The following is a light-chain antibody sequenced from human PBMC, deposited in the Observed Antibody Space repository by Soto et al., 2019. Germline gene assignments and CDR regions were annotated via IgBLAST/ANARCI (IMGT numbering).Light chain of an antibody. Sequence: EIVVTQSPGTLSLSPGERVTLSCRASETVTANYFAWYQQKPGQAPVLLIHGASNRATGIPDRFSGSGSGTDFTLTISRPEPEDFAVYYCQHRSNWPPTTFGQGTRLEIK. V-gene: IGKV3D-20*02. CDR1: ETVTANY. CDR3: QHRSNWPPTT. J-gene: IGKJ5*01. CDR2: GAS.